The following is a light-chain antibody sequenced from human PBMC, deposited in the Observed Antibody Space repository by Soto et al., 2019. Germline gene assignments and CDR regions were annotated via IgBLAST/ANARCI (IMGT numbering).Light chain of an antibody. V-gene: IGKV3-11*01. CDR1: QTVNSR. Sequence: EIVLTQSPATLSSSPAERATLSCRASQTVNSRLAWYQHKPGQAPRLLIYHTSNRATGIPARFSGSGSGTDFTLTISSLEPEDFAVYYCHQRQSWPRTFGQGTKVDIK. J-gene: IGKJ1*01. CDR2: HTS. CDR3: HQRQSWPRT.